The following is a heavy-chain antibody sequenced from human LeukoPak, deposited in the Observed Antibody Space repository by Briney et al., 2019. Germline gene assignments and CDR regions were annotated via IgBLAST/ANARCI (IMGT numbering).Heavy chain of an antibody. CDR3: ARGSYARSYYYYYMDV. CDR1: GGSISSYY. J-gene: IGHJ6*03. Sequence: SETLSLTCTVSGGSISSYYWSWIRQPPGKGLEWIGYIYNSGSTKYNPSLKSRVTISVDTSKNQFSLKLRSVTAADTAVYYCARGSYARSYYYYYMDVWGKGTTVTVSS. CDR2: IYNSGST. D-gene: IGHD1-26*01. V-gene: IGHV4-59*01.